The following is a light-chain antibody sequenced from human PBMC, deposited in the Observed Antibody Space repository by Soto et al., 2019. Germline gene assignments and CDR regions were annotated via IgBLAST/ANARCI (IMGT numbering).Light chain of an antibody. Sequence: QSVLTQPPSVSAAPGQKVTISCSGSSSNIGHNYVSWYQQLPGTAPKLLIYDNNKPPSGIPDRFSGSKSGTSATLGITGLQTGDEADYYCGTWDSSLSAGVFGGGTKLTVL. V-gene: IGLV1-51*01. CDR1: SSNIGHNY. CDR3: GTWDSSLSAGV. J-gene: IGLJ2*01. CDR2: DNN.